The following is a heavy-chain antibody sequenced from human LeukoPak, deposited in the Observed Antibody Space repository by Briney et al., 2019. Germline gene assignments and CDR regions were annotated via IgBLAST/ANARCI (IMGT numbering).Heavy chain of an antibody. CDR2: ISAYNGNT. CDR3: ARGLGNYPEIPLDY. CDR1: GYTFTSYG. Sequence: ASVKVSCKASGYTFTSYGISWVRQAPGQGLEWMGWISAYNGNTNYPQKLQGRVTMTTDTSTSTAYMELRSLRSDDTAAFYCARGLGNYPEIPLDYWGQGTLVTVSS. D-gene: IGHD3-16*02. J-gene: IGHJ4*02. V-gene: IGHV1-18*01.